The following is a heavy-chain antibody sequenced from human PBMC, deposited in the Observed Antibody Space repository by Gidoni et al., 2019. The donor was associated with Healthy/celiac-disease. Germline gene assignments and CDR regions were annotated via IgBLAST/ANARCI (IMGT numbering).Heavy chain of an antibody. CDR1: GGSISSYY. J-gene: IGHJ6*02. CDR3: ASNPGLYGMDV. V-gene: IGHV4-59*01. CDR2: IYYSGST. Sequence: QVQLQESGPGLVKPSETLSLTCTVSGGSISSYYWSWIRQPPGKGLEWIGYIYYSGSTNYNPSLKSRVTISVDTSKNQFSLKLSSVTAADTAVYYCASNPGLYGMDVWGQGTTVTVSS.